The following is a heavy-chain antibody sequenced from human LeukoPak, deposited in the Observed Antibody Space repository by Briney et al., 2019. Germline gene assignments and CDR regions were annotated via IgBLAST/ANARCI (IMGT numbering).Heavy chain of an antibody. Sequence: GGSLRLSCAASGFTFSSYAMSWVRQAPGKGLEWVSAISGSGGSTYYADSVKGRFTISRDNSKNTLYLQMNSLRAEDTAVYYCAKGQGYYYDSSGYYDYWGQGTLVTVSS. CDR1: GFTFSSYA. V-gene: IGHV3-23*01. J-gene: IGHJ4*02. D-gene: IGHD3-22*01. CDR3: AKGQGYYYDSSGYYDY. CDR2: ISGSGGST.